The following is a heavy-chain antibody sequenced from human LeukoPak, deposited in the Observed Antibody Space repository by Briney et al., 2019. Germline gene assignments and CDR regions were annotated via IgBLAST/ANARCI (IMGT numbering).Heavy chain of an antibody. J-gene: IGHJ4*02. CDR3: ARGSSWLDY. V-gene: IGHV3-48*01. D-gene: IGHD6-13*01. CDR1: GFTFNTYS. Sequence: GGSLRLSCAASGFTFNTYSMNWDRQAPGKGLEWVSFISRVISTVYYADSVKGRFTISRDNAKNSMYLQMNSLRVEDTAVYYCARGSSWLDYWGQGILVTVSS. CDR2: ISRVISTV.